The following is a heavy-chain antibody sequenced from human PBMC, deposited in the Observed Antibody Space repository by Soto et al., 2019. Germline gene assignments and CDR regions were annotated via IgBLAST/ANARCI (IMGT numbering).Heavy chain of an antibody. V-gene: IGHV4-39*01. J-gene: IGHJ4*02. CDR3: ARLEGLATISYYFDF. Sequence: PSETLSLTCSVSDDSINSDKYYWGWIRQPPGKGLEWIGSIYYRGNAYYNPSLQTQVTISLDKSRSQFSMKLNSVTAAYSAVYFCARLEGLATISYYFDFWGPGALVTVSS. D-gene: IGHD3-9*01. CDR2: IYYRGNA. CDR1: DDSINSDKYY.